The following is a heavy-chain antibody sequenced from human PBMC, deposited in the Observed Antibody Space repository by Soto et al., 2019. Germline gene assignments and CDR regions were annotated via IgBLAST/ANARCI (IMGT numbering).Heavy chain of an antibody. Sequence: SETLSLTCTVSNYSVTTTSYYWGWIRQPPGKGLEWIGSIYYRGSTYYNPSLKSRVTMSADTSKNQFSLMLSSVTAADTAVYFCARGFDWFYFDYWGQGALVTVSS. J-gene: IGHJ4*02. CDR3: ARGFDWFYFDY. D-gene: IGHD3-9*01. V-gene: IGHV4-39*01. CDR2: IYYRGST. CDR1: NYSVTTTSYY.